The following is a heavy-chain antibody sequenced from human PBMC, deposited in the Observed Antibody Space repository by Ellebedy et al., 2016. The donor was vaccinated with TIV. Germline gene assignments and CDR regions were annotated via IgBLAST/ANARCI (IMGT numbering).Heavy chain of an antibody. J-gene: IGHJ4*02. CDR1: GFTFNNYA. D-gene: IGHD5-24*01. Sequence: PGGSLRLSCAASGFTFNNYAMSWVRQAPGKGLEWVSTISHTGSRTYYANSVEGRFIISRDNSKRTLYLQMNSLRIEDTAVYYCAKDAWEKARISWEYDCWGQGTLVTVSS. V-gene: IGHV3-23*01. CDR2: ISHTGSRT. CDR3: AKDAWEKARISWEYDC.